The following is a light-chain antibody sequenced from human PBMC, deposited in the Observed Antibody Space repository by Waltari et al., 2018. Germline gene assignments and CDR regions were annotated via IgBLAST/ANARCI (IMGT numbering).Light chain of an antibody. CDR3: AAWDDRLSSVV. Sequence: QSVLTQPPSASGTPGQRVTISCSGSSSNIGSNYVYWYQQLPGTAPKLLIYRNNQRPSGVSRRFPGSKSGTSASLAISGPRSEDGAEYYCAAWDDRLSSVVFGGVTKLAVL. CDR1: SSNIGSNY. V-gene: IGLV1-47*01. J-gene: IGLJ2*01. CDR2: RNN.